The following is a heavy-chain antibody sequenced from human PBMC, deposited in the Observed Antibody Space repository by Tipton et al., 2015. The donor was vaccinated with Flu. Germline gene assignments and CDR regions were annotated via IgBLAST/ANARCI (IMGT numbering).Heavy chain of an antibody. V-gene: IGHV3-66*01. CDR1: GFTVSSSY. CDR2: IYSSGTT. D-gene: IGHD6-19*01. J-gene: IGHJ4*02. CDR3: HSGPSIAVARYFDY. Sequence: SLRLSCAASGFTVSSSYMSWVRQAPGKGLEWVSIIYSSGTTNYADSVKGRFTIARDNAKSTLYLQMNSLRAEDTAVYYRHSGPSIAVARYFDYWGQGTLVTVSS.